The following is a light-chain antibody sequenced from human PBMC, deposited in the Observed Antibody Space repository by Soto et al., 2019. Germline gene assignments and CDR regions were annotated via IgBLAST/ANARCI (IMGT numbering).Light chain of an antibody. J-gene: IGKJ1*01. CDR3: QQYNSYWT. Sequence: DIQMTQYPSTLSASIGERVTISCRASQSVNHWLAWYQRKPGKAPKLLIHDASTLESGIPSRFSGSGSGTEFTLTISSLQPDDCATYYCQQYNSYWTFGQGTKVEIK. CDR2: DAS. V-gene: IGKV1-5*01. CDR1: QSVNHW.